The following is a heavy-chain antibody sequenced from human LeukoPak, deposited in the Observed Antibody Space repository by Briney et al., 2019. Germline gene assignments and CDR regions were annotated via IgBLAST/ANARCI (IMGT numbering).Heavy chain of an antibody. Sequence: NPGGSLRLSCAASGFNFRYSYMSWFRQAPGKGPEWVAFINGPSNIIHYVDFVKGRFTISRDNAMNSVYLQMDSLRADDTAVYYCARGPNYDFWSGYYQRGVWDYWGQGTLVTVSS. V-gene: IGHV3-11*01. J-gene: IGHJ4*02. CDR3: ARGPNYDFWSGYYQRGVWDY. CDR1: GFNFRYSY. CDR2: INGPSNII. D-gene: IGHD3-3*01.